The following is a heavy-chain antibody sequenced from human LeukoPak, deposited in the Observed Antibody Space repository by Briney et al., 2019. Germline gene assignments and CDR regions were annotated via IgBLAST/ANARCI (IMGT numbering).Heavy chain of an antibody. D-gene: IGHD6-13*01. CDR2: IYYSGST. Sequence: SETLSLTCTVSGGSISSSSYYWGWIRQPPGKGLEWIGSIYYSGSTYYNPSLKSRVTISVDTSKNQFSLKLSSVTAADTAVYYCARDSEQQLPNDYWGQGTLVTVSS. CDR3: ARDSEQQLPNDY. CDR1: GGSISSSSYY. J-gene: IGHJ4*02. V-gene: IGHV4-39*07.